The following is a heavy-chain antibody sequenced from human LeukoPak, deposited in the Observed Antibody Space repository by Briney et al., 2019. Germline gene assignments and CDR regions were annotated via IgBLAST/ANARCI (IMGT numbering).Heavy chain of an antibody. CDR1: GFTFSSYA. Sequence: GGSLRLSCAASGFTFSSYAMSWVRQAPGKGLEWVSAISGSGGSTYCAGSVKGRFTISRDNAKNSLYLQMNSLTGEDTAVYYCVRGRYCSGGGCYFDYWGQGTQVTVSS. CDR2: ISGSGGST. J-gene: IGHJ4*02. D-gene: IGHD2-15*01. V-gene: IGHV3-23*01. CDR3: VRGRYCSGGGCYFDY.